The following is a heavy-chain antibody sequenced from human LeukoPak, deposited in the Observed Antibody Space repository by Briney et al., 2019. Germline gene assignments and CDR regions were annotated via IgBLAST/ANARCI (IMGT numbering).Heavy chain of an antibody. D-gene: IGHD3-10*01. CDR1: GFTFTSYG. J-gene: IGHJ4*02. Sequence: PGTSLRLSCAASGFTFTSYGMHWVRRAPGKGLEWVALITYDGYYKYYSDSVKGRFTISSDTSKNTLYLQMNSLRAEDTAVYYCARDFYVGSGSYYIGYWGQGTLVTVSS. CDR3: ARDFYVGSGSYYIGY. V-gene: IGHV3-30*03. CDR2: ITYDGYYK.